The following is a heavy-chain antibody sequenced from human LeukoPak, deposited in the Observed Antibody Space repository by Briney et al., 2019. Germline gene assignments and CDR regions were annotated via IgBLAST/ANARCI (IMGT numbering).Heavy chain of an antibody. Sequence: GRSLRLSCAASGFTFSSYAMHWVRQAPGKGLEWVAVISYDGSNKYYADSVKGRFTISRDNSKNTLYLQMNSLRAEDTAVYYCAREDDFFNGHYTIDYWGQGTLVTVSS. J-gene: IGHJ4*02. D-gene: IGHD3-3*01. CDR3: AREDDFFNGHYTIDY. CDR1: GFTFSSYA. V-gene: IGHV3-30-3*01. CDR2: ISYDGSNK.